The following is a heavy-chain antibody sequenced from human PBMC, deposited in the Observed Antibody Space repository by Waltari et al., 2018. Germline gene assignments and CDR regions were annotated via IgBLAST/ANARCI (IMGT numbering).Heavy chain of an antibody. J-gene: IGHJ3*02. CDR2: INPNSGGT. CDR3: ARVPPVPQDDAFDI. V-gene: IGHV1-2*02. Sequence: QVQLVQSGAAVKQPGASVQLSCKASGYPCTGSYTSLIPPAPGKGLEWMGWINPNSGGTNYAQKFQGRVTMTRDTSISTAYMELSRLRSDDTAVYYCARVPPVPQDDAFDIWGQGTMVTVSS. CDR1: GYPCTGSY.